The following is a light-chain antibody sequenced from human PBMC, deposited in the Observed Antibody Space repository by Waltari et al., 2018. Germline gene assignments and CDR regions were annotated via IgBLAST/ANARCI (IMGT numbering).Light chain of an antibody. Sequence: DTQMTQSPASLSASVGDRVTITCRVSQSIRRYVNWYQQKSVRAPTLLIYAISSLKRGVPSRFTGSGSETRFTLTNTSLQPEDFATYCCQQSDTPPYTFGQGTKLQI. V-gene: IGKV1-39*01. CDR1: QSIRRY. CDR2: AIS. CDR3: QQSDTPPYT. J-gene: IGKJ2*01.